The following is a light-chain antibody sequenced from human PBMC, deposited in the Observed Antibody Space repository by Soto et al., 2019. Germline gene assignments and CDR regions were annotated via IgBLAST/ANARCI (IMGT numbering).Light chain of an antibody. CDR1: QSVSSSY. J-gene: IGKJ2*01. CDR3: QQYGSSPLT. CDR2: GAS. V-gene: IGKV3-20*01. Sequence: EIVLTQSPGTLSLSPGERATLSCRASQSVSSSYLAWYQQKPGQAPRLLIYGASSRATGIPDRFSGSGSGTDFTRTISRLEPEDFAVYYCQQYGSSPLTFGQGNKLEIK.